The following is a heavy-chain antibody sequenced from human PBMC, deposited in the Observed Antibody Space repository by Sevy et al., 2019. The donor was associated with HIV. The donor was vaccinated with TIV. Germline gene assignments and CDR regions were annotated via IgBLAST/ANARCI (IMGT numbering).Heavy chain of an antibody. D-gene: IGHD2-2*01. J-gene: IGHJ6*02. V-gene: IGHV1-2*02. CDR2: INPNSGGT. Sequence: ASVKVSCKASGYTFTGYYMHWVRQAPGQGLEWMGWINPNSGGTNYAQKFQGRVTMTRDTSISTAYMELSRLRSDDTAVYYYARDIVVVPATSGMDVWGQGTTVTVSS. CDR1: GYTFTGYY. CDR3: ARDIVVVPATSGMDV.